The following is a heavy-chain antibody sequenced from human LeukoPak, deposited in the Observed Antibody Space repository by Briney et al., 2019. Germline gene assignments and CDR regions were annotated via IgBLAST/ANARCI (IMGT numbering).Heavy chain of an antibody. V-gene: IGHV3-30*04. D-gene: IGHD2-2*03. CDR1: GFTFSSYA. CDR2: ISYDGSNK. J-gene: IGHJ4*02. CDR3: ARAGHCSSTSCYAGGYYFDY. Sequence: GGSLRLSCAASGFTFSSYAMHWVRQAPGKGLEWVAVISYDGSNKYYADSVKGRFTISRDNSKNTLYLQMNSLRAEDTAVYYCARAGHCSSTSCYAGGYYFDYWGQGTLVTVSS.